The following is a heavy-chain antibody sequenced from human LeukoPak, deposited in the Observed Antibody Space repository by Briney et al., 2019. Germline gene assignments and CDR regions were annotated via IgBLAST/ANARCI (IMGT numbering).Heavy chain of an antibody. Sequence: GGSLRLSCAASGFTFSSYWMHWVRQAPGKGLVWVSRINSDGRSTSYADSVKGRFTISRDNAKNTLYLQMNSLRAEDSAVYYCVTSYCSGGSCYSASGYWGQGTLVTVSS. CDR1: GFTFSSYW. CDR3: VTSYCSGGSCYSASGY. V-gene: IGHV3-74*01. J-gene: IGHJ4*02. CDR2: INSDGRST. D-gene: IGHD2-15*01.